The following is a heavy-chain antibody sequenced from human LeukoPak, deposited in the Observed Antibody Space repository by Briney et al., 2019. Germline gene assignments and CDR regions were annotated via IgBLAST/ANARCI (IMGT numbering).Heavy chain of an antibody. V-gene: IGHV3-48*02. CDR1: GFTFSTYS. Sequence: GGSLRLSCAASGFTFSTYSMNWVRQAPGKGLEWISYISSSSRTIYYADSVKGRFTISRDSAKSSLYLQMNSLRDEDTAVYFCARDASRYLEGYVWGTFDAFDVWGQGTMVIVSS. J-gene: IGHJ3*01. D-gene: IGHD3-16*01. CDR3: ARDASRYLEGYVWGTFDAFDV. CDR2: ISSSSRTI.